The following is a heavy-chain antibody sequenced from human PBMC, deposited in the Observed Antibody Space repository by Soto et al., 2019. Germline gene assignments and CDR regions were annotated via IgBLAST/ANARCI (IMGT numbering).Heavy chain of an antibody. J-gene: IGHJ6*02. V-gene: IGHV3-23*01. CDR3: ARNSYGGYYYYGMDV. Sequence: EVQLLESGGGLVQPGGSLRLSCAASGFTFSSYAMSWVRQAPGKGLEWVSAISGSGGSTYYADSVKGRFTISRDNSKKTLYLQMNSLRAEDTAVYYCARNSYGGYYYYGMDVWGQGTTVTVSS. D-gene: IGHD5-18*01. CDR1: GFTFSSYA. CDR2: ISGSGGST.